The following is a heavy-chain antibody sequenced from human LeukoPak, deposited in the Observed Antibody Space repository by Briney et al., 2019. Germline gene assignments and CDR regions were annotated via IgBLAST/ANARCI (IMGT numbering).Heavy chain of an antibody. V-gene: IGHV1-24*01. D-gene: IGHD2-21*01. Sequence: AASVKVSCKVSGYTLTEFSMHWVRQAPGKGLEWMGGFDPEDGETIYAQKFQGRVTMTEDTSTDTAYMELSSLRSEDTAVYYCYSPPYYYYYGMDVWGQGTTVTVSS. CDR3: YSPPYYYYYGMDV. CDR2: FDPEDGET. CDR1: GYTLTEFS. J-gene: IGHJ6*02.